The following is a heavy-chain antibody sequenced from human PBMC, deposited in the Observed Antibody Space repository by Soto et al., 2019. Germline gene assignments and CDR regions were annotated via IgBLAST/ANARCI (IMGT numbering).Heavy chain of an antibody. CDR1: GGSISSGGYC. D-gene: IGHD3-22*01. V-gene: IGHV4-30-2*01. Sequence: SETLSLTCAVSGGSISSGGYCWSWIRQPPGKGLEWIGYIYHSGSTYYDPSLKSRVTISVDRSKNQFSLKLSSVTAADTAVYYCARDRGGYDSSGHFDYWGQGTLVTVSS. CDR2: IYHSGST. CDR3: ARDRGGYDSSGHFDY. J-gene: IGHJ4*02.